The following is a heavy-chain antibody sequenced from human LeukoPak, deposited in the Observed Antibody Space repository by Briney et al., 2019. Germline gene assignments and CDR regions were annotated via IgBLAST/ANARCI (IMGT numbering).Heavy chain of an antibody. D-gene: IGHD1-26*01. V-gene: IGHV1-69-2*01. Sequence: ASVKVSCKVSGYTFTDYYMHWVQQAPGKGLEWMGLVDPEDGETIYAEKFQGRVTITADTSTDTAYMELSSLRSEDTAVYYCATPRYSGSYGDVFDIWGQGTMVTVSS. CDR2: VDPEDGET. J-gene: IGHJ3*02. CDR1: GYTFTDYY. CDR3: ATPRYSGSYGDVFDI.